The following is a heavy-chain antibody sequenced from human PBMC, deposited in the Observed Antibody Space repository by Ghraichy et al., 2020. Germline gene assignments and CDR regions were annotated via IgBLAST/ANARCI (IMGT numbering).Heavy chain of an antibody. Sequence: GGSLRLSCAASGFTFSSYGMHWVRQAPGKGLEWVAVIWYDGSNKYYADSVKGRFTISRDNSKNTLYLQMNSLRAEDTAVYYCARDGSAGEDYGMDVWGQGTTVTVSS. CDR2: IWYDGSNK. CDR1: GFTFSSYG. J-gene: IGHJ6*02. CDR3: ARDGSAGEDYGMDV. D-gene: IGHD2-15*01. V-gene: IGHV3-33*01.